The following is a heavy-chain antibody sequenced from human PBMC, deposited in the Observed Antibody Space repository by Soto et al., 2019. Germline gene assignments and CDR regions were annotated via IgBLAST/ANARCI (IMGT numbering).Heavy chain of an antibody. CDR3: ASRSSGWYFDY. D-gene: IGHD6-19*01. Sequence: EVQLLESGGGLVQPGGSLRLSCAAPGFTFSNYAMNWVRQAPGKGLEWVSVISGSGGSTYYADSVKGRFTISRDNSKSTLYLQMNSLRGEDTAVYYCASRSSGWYFDYWGQGTLVTVSS. CDR1: GFTFSNYA. J-gene: IGHJ4*02. CDR2: ISGSGGST. V-gene: IGHV3-23*01.